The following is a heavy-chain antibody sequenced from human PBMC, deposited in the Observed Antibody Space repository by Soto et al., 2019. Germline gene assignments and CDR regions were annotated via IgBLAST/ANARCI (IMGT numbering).Heavy chain of an antibody. CDR3: ARVTPGNNLYYFSGLDF. D-gene: IGHD1-1*01. J-gene: IGHJ6*02. Sequence: GGSLRLSCVASGFTFDTYGIHWVRQAPGKGLQWVALISYEGSNTYYADSVRGRLTISRDNSKNTLYLQMNTLRPEDTGLYYCARVTPGNNLYYFSGLDFWGQGTSVTVSS. CDR2: ISYEGSNT. CDR1: GFTFDTYG. V-gene: IGHV3-30-3*01.